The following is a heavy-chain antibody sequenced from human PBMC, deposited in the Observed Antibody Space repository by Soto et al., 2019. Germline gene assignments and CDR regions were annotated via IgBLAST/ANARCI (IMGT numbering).Heavy chain of an antibody. CDR1: GYTFTSYG. CDR3: ALPSYSSSWYSDYYYYYGMDV. J-gene: IGHJ6*02. Sequence: QVQLVQSGAEVKKPGASVKVSCKASGYTFTSYGISWVRQAPGQGLEWMGWISAYNGNTNYAQKLQGRVTMTTDTSTSTAYMELRSLRSDDTAVYYCALPSYSSSWYSDYYYYYGMDVWGQGTTVTVSS. V-gene: IGHV1-18*01. D-gene: IGHD6-13*01. CDR2: ISAYNGNT.